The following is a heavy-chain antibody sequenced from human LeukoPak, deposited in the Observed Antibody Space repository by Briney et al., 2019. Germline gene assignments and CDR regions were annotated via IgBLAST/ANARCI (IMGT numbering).Heavy chain of an antibody. D-gene: IGHD6-19*01. Sequence: ASVKVSCKASGGTFSSYAISWVRQAPGQGLEWMGGIIPIFGTANYAQKFQGRVTITADESTSTAYMELSSLRSEDTAVYYCARKHSSGWYPDYWGQGTLVTVSS. CDR3: ARKHSSGWYPDY. CDR1: GGTFSSYA. V-gene: IGHV1-69*13. CDR2: IIPIFGTA. J-gene: IGHJ4*02.